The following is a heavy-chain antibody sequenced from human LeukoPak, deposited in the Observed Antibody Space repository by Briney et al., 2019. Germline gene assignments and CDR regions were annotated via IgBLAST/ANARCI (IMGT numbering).Heavy chain of an antibody. CDR3: ARDRKYYYDSSGYYSPGAFDI. CDR2: IYYSGST. CDR1: GGSISSYY. D-gene: IGHD3-22*01. V-gene: IGHV4-59*01. Sequence: SETLSLTCTVSGGSISSYYWSWIRQPPGKGPEWIGYIYYSGSTNYNPSLKSRVTISVDTSKNQFSLKLSSVTAADTAVYYCARDRKYYYDSSGYYSPGAFDIWGQGTMVTVSS. J-gene: IGHJ3*02.